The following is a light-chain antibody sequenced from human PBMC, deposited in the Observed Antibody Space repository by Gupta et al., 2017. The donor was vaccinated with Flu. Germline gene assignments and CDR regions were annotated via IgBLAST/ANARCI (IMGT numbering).Light chain of an antibody. CDR3: CSYAGSGTLV. V-gene: IGLV2-23*01. CDR1: SSDVVRYNL. CDR2: EGS. J-gene: IGLJ3*02. Sequence: QSALTQAASVSGSPGQSIPISCTGTSSDVVRYNLVSWYQQHPGEAPKLIIYEGSKRPSWVSNRFSGSKSGNTASLTISGLQAEDEADYYCCSYAGSGTLVFGGGTKLTVL.